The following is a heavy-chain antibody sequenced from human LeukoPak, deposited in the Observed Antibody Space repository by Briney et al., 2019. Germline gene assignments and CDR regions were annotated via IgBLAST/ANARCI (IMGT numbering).Heavy chain of an antibody. CDR2: ISGGGGST. D-gene: IGHD6-19*01. V-gene: IGHV3-23*01. Sequence: LPGGSLRLSCAASGFTFSSYAMSWVRQAPGKGLEWVSAISGGGGSTYYADSVKGRFTISRDNSKNTLYLQMNSLRAEDTAVYYCVKTRIAVAGPYYFDYWGQGTLVTVSS. CDR1: GFTFSSYA. CDR3: VKTRIAVAGPYYFDY. J-gene: IGHJ4*02.